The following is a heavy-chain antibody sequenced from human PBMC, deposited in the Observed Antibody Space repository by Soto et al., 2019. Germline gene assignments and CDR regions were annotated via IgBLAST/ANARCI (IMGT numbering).Heavy chain of an antibody. V-gene: IGHV1-46*01. D-gene: IGHD2-15*01. CDR3: ARDHSCSGGSCYSYDY. CDR2: INPSGGST. J-gene: IGHJ4*02. Sequence: GASVKVSCKASGYTFTSYYVHWVRQAPGQGLEWMGIINPSGGSTNYAQKFQGRVTLTRDTSTSTVYMELSSLRSEDTAVYYCARDHSCSGGSCYSYDYWGQGTLVTVSS. CDR1: GYTFTSYY.